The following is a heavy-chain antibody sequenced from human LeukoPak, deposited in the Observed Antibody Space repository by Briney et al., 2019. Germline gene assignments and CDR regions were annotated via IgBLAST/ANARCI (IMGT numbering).Heavy chain of an antibody. CDR1: GGPISSYY. CDR3: ARDSTESDMDV. CDR2: IYYSGST. V-gene: IGHV4-59*01. Sequence: SETLSLTCTVSGGPISSYYWSWIRQPPGKGLEWIGYIYYSGSTNYNPSLKSRVTISVDTSKNQFSLKLSSVTAADTAVYYCARDSTESDMDVWGKGTTVTVSS. J-gene: IGHJ6*03.